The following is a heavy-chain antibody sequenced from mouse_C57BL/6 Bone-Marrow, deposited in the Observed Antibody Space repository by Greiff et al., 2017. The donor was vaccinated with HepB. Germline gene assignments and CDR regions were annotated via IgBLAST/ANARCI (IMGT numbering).Heavy chain of an antibody. CDR3: ARYLGQWYFDV. CDR1: GYTFTSYW. J-gene: IGHJ1*03. D-gene: IGHD3-3*01. V-gene: IGHV1-50*01. CDR2: IDPSDSYT. Sequence: QVQLQQPGAELVKPGASVKLSCKASGYTFTSYWMQWVKQRPGQGLEWIGEIDPSDSYTNYNQKFKGKATLTVDTSSSTAYMQLSSLTSEDSAVYYCARYLGQWYFDVWGTGTTVTVSS.